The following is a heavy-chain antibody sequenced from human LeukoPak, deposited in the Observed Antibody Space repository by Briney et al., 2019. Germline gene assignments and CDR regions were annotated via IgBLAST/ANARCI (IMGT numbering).Heavy chain of an antibody. Sequence: GSLRLSCAASGFTFSSYSMNWVRQAPGKGLEWVSSISSSSSYIYYADSVKGRFTISRDNAKNSLYLQMNSLRAEDTAVYYCARVLRFDSSGSNAFDIWGQGTMVTVSS. D-gene: IGHD3-22*01. J-gene: IGHJ3*02. CDR2: ISSSSSYI. V-gene: IGHV3-21*01. CDR3: ARVLRFDSSGSNAFDI. CDR1: GFTFSSYS.